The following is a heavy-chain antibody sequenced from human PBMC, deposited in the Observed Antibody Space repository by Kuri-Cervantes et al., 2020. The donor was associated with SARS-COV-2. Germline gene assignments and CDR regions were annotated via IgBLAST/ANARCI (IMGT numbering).Heavy chain of an antibody. Sequence: ASVKVSCKASGYIFTTYHIHWVRQAPGQGLEWMAIINPSIGSTTYAQKFQGRVTVTRDTSTSTVYMELRSLRPDDTAVYYCARDSCSSTSCYPNYHYGMDVWGQGTTVTVSS. V-gene: IGHV1-46*01. CDR3: ARDSCSSTSCYPNYHYGMDV. J-gene: IGHJ6*02. CDR2: INPSIGST. D-gene: IGHD2-2*01. CDR1: GYIFTTYH.